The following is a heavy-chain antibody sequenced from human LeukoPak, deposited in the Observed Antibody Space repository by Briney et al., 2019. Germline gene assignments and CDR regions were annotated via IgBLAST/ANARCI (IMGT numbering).Heavy chain of an antibody. CDR1: GGSVSSNY. J-gene: IGHJ5*02. CDR2: IYYSGST. V-gene: IGHV4-59*02. CDR3: ARSEQLRWLDP. D-gene: IGHD1/OR15-1a*01. Sequence: SETLSLSCTVSGGSVSSNYWSWIRQPPGKGLEWIGYIYYSGSTNYNPSLKSRVTMSVDPSKNQFSLRLTSVTAADTAVYYCARSEQLRWLDPWGQGTLVTVSS.